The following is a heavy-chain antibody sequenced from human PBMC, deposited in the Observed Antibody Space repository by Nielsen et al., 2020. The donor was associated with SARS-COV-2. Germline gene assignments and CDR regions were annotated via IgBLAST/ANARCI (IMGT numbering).Heavy chain of an antibody. CDR2: ISGSGGST. CDR1: GFTFSSYA. J-gene: IGHJ6*02. CDR3: AKDQPIYGDYTYYYYGMDV. D-gene: IGHD4-17*01. V-gene: IGHV3-23*01. Sequence: GESLKISCAASGFTFSSYAMSWVRQAPGKGLEWVSAISGSGGSTYYADSVKGRFTISRDNSKNTLYLQMNSLRAEDTAVYYCAKDQPIYGDYTYYYYGMDVWGQGTTVTVSS.